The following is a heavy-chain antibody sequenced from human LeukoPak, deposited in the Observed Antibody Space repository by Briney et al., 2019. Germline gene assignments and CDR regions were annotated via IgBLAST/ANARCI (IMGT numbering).Heavy chain of an antibody. Sequence: ASVKVSCKASGYTFTGYYMHWVRQAPGQGLEWMGWINPNSGGTNYAQKFQGRVTMTRDTSISTAYMELSRLRSDDTAVYYCARFVAVAGGNWFDPWGQGTLVTVSS. D-gene: IGHD6-19*01. CDR1: GYTFTGYY. CDR3: ARFVAVAGGNWFDP. V-gene: IGHV1-2*02. J-gene: IGHJ5*02. CDR2: INPNSGGT.